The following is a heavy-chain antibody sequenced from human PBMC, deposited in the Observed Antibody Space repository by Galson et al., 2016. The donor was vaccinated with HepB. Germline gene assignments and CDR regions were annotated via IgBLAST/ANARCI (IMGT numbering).Heavy chain of an antibody. CDR2: MNPNSGNA. Sequence: SVKVSCKASGYTFTTYDINWVRQATGQGLEWMGWMNPNSGNAGYAQKFQGRVTMTRNTSITTAYMELNSLRAEDTAVYYCARDGSGWLFDSWGQGTLVTVSS. D-gene: IGHD6-19*01. J-gene: IGHJ4*02. V-gene: IGHV1-8*01. CDR3: ARDGSGWLFDS. CDR1: GYTFTTYD.